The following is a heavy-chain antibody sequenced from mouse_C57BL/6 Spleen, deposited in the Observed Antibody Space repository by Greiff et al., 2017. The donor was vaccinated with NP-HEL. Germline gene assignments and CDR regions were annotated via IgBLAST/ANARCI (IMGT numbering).Heavy chain of an antibody. CDR1: GYAFSSSW. J-gene: IGHJ1*03. Sequence: QVQLQQSGPELVKPGASVKISCKASGYAFSSSWMNWVKQRPGKGLEWIGRIYPGDGDTNYNGKFKGKATLTADKSSSTAYMQLSSLTSEDSAVYFCARGNYGSSYMGYFDVWGTGTTVTVSS. CDR3: ARGNYGSSYMGYFDV. D-gene: IGHD1-1*01. V-gene: IGHV1-82*01. CDR2: IYPGDGDT.